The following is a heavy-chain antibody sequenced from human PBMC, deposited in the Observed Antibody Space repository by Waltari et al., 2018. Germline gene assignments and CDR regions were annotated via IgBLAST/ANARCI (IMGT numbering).Heavy chain of an antibody. V-gene: IGHV1-2*04. J-gene: IGHJ4*02. CDR1: GYTFTDYH. Sequence: QVQLVQSGAEVTKPGASVKVSCKPSGYTFTDYHIHWVRQAPGQGLEWMGWINPKSGAPYYPQTFQGWVTMTRATSPSTVFMELSSLKSDDTAGYYCARRSCNGECYAPYIYWGQGPLVTVSS. D-gene: IGHD2-8*01. CDR3: ARRSCNGECYAPYIY. CDR2: INPKSGAP.